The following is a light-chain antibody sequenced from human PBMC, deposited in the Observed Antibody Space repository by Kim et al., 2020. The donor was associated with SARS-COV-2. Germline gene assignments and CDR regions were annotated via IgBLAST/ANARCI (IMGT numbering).Light chain of an antibody. CDR1: QCVNAN. J-gene: IGKJ1*01. Sequence: PGERATLAGSASQCVNANYLVWYQRKPGQAPRLLIYGASTRATGVPARFSGSGSGTEFTLTISSLQSEDSAIYFCQQYNYWPPGTFGQGTKVDIK. V-gene: IGKV3-15*01. CDR2: GAS. CDR3: QQYNYWPPGT.